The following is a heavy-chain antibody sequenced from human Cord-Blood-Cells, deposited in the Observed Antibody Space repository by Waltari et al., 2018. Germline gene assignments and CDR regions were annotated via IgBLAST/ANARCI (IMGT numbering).Heavy chain of an antibody. D-gene: IGHD3-3*01. V-gene: IGHV4-39*01. CDR2: IHYSGCT. J-gene: IGHJ5*02. CDR1: AGSISSSSYY. Sequence: QLQLQESGPGLVKPSGTLSLTCTVSAGSISSSSYYWGWTRQPLGKGLEWIGSIHYSGCTYYNPSRKSRVTISVETSKSHFSLKLSSVTAADTAVYYCARQDDLWSGPNGFDPWGQGTLVTVSS. CDR3: ARQDDLWSGPNGFDP.